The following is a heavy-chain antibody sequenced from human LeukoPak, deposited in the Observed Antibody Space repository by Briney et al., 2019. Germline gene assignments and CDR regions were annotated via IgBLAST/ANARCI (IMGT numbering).Heavy chain of an antibody. J-gene: IGHJ6*03. CDR2: ISGSGDNT. CDR3: AKNQGSSYYYYYMDV. CDR1: GFTFISYA. V-gene: IGHV3-23*01. D-gene: IGHD2-15*01. Sequence: GGSLRLSCAASGFTFISYAMTWVRRAPGKGLEWVSTISGSGDNTYYADSVKGRFTVSRDNSKDTLYLQMNSLRAEDTAVYYCAKNQGSSYYYYYMDVWGKGTTVTVSS.